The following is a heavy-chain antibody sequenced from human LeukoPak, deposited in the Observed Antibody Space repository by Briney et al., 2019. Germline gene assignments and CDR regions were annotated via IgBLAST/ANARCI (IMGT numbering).Heavy chain of an antibody. CDR3: ARGSYYYDSSGYLDY. V-gene: IGHV4-30-4*01. CDR2: IYYSGST. J-gene: IGHJ4*02. Sequence: PSETLSLTCTVSGGSISSGDNYWGWARQPPGKGLERKGYIYYSGSTSYNPSLKSRVTTSTITTKNQFSLKLTSVTAADTAVYYCARGSYYYDSSGYLDYWGQGTLVSVSS. CDR1: GGSISSGDNY. D-gene: IGHD3-22*01.